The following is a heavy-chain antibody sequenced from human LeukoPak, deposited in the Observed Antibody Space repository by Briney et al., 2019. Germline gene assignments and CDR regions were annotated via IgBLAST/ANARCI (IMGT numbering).Heavy chain of an antibody. V-gene: IGHV3-49*03. Sequence: PGGSLRLSCTASGFTFGDHSMTWFRQAPGMGLEWVGFIRSKAYGETTEYAASVKGRFTISRDDSKSIAYLQMNSLKTEDTAVYYCTRGSDTIFGVARDGFDYWGQGTLVTVSS. D-gene: IGHD3-3*01. J-gene: IGHJ4*02. CDR1: GFTFGDHS. CDR3: TRGSDTIFGVARDGFDY. CDR2: IRSKAYGETT.